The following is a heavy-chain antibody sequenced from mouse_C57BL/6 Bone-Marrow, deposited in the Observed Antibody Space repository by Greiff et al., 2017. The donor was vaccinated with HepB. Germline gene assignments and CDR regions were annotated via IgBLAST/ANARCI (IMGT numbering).Heavy chain of an antibody. D-gene: IGHD1-1*01. CDR1: GFTFTDYY. CDR2: IRNKANGYTT. J-gene: IGHJ2*01. Sequence: DVQLVESGGGLVQPGGSLSLSCAASGFTFTDYYMSWVRQPPGKALEWLGFIRNKANGYTTEYSASVKGRFTISRDNSQSILYLQMNALRAEDSATYYCARSHAIGSSSYYFDYWGQGTTLTVSS. V-gene: IGHV7-3*01. CDR3: ARSHAIGSSSYYFDY.